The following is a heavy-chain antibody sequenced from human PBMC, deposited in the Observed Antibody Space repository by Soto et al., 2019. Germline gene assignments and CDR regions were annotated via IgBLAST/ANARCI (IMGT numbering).Heavy chain of an antibody. D-gene: IGHD2-2*01. Sequence: ASVKVSCKASGYTFTSYGISWVRQAPGQGLEWMGWISAYNGDTNYAQKLQGRVTMTTDTSTSTAYMQLRSLRSDDTAVYYCARDPYCSSTSCYLDHWGQGTQVTVSS. CDR1: GYTFTSYG. CDR3: ARDPYCSSTSCYLDH. V-gene: IGHV1-18*04. J-gene: IGHJ4*02. CDR2: ISAYNGDT.